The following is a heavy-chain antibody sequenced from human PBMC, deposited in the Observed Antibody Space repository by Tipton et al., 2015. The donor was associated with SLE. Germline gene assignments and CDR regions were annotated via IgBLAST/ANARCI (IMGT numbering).Heavy chain of an antibody. D-gene: IGHD4-17*01. CDR2: IYYSGST. Sequence: LRLSCTVSGGSISGGGYYRSWIRQHPGKGLEWIGYIYYSGSTYYNPSLKSRVTISVDTSKNQFSLKLSSVTAADTAVYYCAREDGDKNYFDYWGQGTLVTVSS. CDR3: AREDGDKNYFDY. CDR1: GGSISGGGYY. J-gene: IGHJ4*02. V-gene: IGHV4-31*03.